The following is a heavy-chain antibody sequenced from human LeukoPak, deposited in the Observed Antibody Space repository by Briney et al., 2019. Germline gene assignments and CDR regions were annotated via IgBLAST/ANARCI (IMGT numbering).Heavy chain of an antibody. CDR2: IGNNGRVT. CDR3: AKKPMVEVGNDCFGP. V-gene: IGHV3-23*01. J-gene: IGHJ5*02. Sequence: GGSLRLSCVGSGFTFSSYSMNWVRQAPGKGLEGVSIIGNNGRVTHSADSVKGRFTISRDNSKNSLYLQMNTLRPEDTAVYYCAKKPMVEVGNDCFGPWGQGTLVTVSS. CDR1: GFTFSSYS. D-gene: IGHD2-8*01.